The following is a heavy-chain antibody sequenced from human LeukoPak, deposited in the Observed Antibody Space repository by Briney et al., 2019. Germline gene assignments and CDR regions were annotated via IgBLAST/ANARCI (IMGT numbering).Heavy chain of an antibody. CDR2: MKQDGSEK. CDR3: VRGPHIAATSY. J-gene: IGHJ4*02. Sequence: GGSLRLSCAASGFTVSSNYMSWVRQAPGKGLEWVANMKQDGSEKQYVDSVKGRFAISRDNAKKSLYLQINTLRAEDTAVYYCVRGPHIAATSYWGQGTLVTVSS. D-gene: IGHD6-25*01. CDR1: GFTVSSNY. V-gene: IGHV3-7*03.